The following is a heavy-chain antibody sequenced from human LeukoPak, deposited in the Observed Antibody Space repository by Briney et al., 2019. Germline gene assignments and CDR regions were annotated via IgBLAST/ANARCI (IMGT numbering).Heavy chain of an antibody. V-gene: IGHV3-30*18. D-gene: IGHD2-8*02. CDR1: GFAFSGYG. J-gene: IGHJ4*02. CDR2: ISYDGSNK. CDR3: AKVLSTGVLDC. Sequence: PGGSLRLSCAASGFAFSGYGMHWVRQAPGKGLEWVAVISYDGSNKYYADSVKGRFTISRDNSKNTLYLQMNSLRAEDTAVYYCAKVLSTGVLDCWGQGTPVTVSS.